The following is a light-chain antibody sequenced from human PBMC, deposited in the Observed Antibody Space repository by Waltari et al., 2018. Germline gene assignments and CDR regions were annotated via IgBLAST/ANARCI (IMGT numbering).Light chain of an antibody. J-gene: IGLJ2*01. Sequence: QSALTQPASVSGSPGQSITISCTGTSDDIGAYSYVTWYHQRPGKVPKLIIYDLTERPAGVSKRFSGSKSGSTASLTVSGLQAEDEGLFYCSAYTSRGTLKFGGGTRVTVL. CDR2: DLT. V-gene: IGLV2-14*03. CDR3: SAYTSRGTLK. CDR1: SDDIGAYSY.